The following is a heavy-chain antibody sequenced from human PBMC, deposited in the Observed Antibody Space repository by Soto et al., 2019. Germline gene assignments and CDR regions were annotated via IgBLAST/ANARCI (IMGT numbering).Heavy chain of an antibody. J-gene: IGHJ4*02. D-gene: IGHD1-26*01. CDR1: GGSVSSGTYY. CDR3: AMAGIYRYFDA. Sequence: QVQLQESGPGLVTPSETLSLTCTVSGGSVSSGTYYWSWIRQPPGKGLEWIGYISSRGSTNYNPSLKSRVTISVDTSKNQFSLKLTSVTATDTAVYYCAMAGIYRYFDAWGQGTLVTVSS. CDR2: ISSRGST. V-gene: IGHV4-61*01.